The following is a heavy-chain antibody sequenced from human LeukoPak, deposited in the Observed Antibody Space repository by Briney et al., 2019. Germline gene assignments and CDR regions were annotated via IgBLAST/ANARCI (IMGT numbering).Heavy chain of an antibody. J-gene: IGHJ6*02. CDR2: ISAYNGNT. Sequence: ASVKVSCKASGYTFTSYGISWVRQAPGQGLEWMGWISAYNGNTNYAQKLQGRVTMTTDISTSTAYMELRSLRSDDTAVYYCARGALDDSSGYYYSYYYYGMDVWGQGTTVTVSS. CDR1: GYTFTSYG. V-gene: IGHV1-18*01. D-gene: IGHD3-22*01. CDR3: ARGALDDSSGYYYSYYYYGMDV.